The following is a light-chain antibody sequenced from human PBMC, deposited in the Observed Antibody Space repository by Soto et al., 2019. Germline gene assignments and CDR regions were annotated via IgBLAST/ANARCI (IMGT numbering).Light chain of an antibody. CDR3: CSYIGSYTYV. V-gene: IGLV2-11*01. J-gene: IGLJ1*01. CDR2: DVT. CDR1: SSDVGDYKY. Sequence: QSALTQPRSVSGSPGQSVTISCTGTSSDVGDYKYVSWYQQHPDKAPKLMIFDVTKRPSGVPDRFSGSKSGNTASLTISGLQAEDEADYYCCSYIGSYTYVFGTGTKVTVL.